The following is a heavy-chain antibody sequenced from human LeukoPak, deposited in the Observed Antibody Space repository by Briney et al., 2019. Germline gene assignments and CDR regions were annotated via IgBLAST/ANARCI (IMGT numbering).Heavy chain of an antibody. CDR2: IYYSGST. Sequence: PSETLSLTCTVSGGSISSYYWSWIRQPPGKGLEWIGYIYYSGSTNYNPSLKSRDTISVDTSKNQFSLKLSSVTAADTAVYYCAREGSKAPPRWGQGTLVTVSS. CDR1: GGSISSYY. D-gene: IGHD6-13*01. V-gene: IGHV4-59*01. CDR3: AREGSKAPPR. J-gene: IGHJ4*02.